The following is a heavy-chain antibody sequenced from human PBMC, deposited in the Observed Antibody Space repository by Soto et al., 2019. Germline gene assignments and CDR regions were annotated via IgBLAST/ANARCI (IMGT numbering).Heavy chain of an antibody. V-gene: IGHV3-23*01. CDR3: AKGPWELGSNWFDP. Sequence: GFLGLSFAASSFTVSSYAMGWVRQAPGKGLEWVSSISGGGDNTYNADSVKGRFTISRDNSKNTIYLQMNSLRADDTAVYYCAKGPWELGSNWFDPWGQGTRVTVSS. CDR2: ISGGGDNT. J-gene: IGHJ5*02. D-gene: IGHD3-10*01. CDR1: SFTVSSYA.